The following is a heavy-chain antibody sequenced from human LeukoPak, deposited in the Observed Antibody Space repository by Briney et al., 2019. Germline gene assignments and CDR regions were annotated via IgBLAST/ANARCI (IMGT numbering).Heavy chain of an antibody. CDR1: GFTVGTNY. CDR2: IYSGSST. D-gene: IGHD6-13*01. V-gene: IGHV3-53*05. Sequence: GGSLRLSCAASGFTVGTNYMSWVRQAPGKGLEWVSLIYSGSSTYYANSVKGRFTISRDNSKNTVYLQMNSLRAEDTAVYYCAKGSSKAAAGSLDYWGQGTLVTVSS. CDR3: AKGSSKAAAGSLDY. J-gene: IGHJ4*02.